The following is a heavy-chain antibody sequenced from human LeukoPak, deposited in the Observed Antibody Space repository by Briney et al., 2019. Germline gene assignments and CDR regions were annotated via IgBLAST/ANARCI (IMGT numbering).Heavy chain of an antibody. J-gene: IGHJ4*02. D-gene: IGHD2-21*01. Sequence: PSETLSLTCAVYGGSFSGYYWSWIRQPPGKGLEWIGEINHSGSTNYNPSLKSRVTISVDTSKNQFSLRLSSVTAADTAVYYCARGQVVDYWGQGTLVTVSS. CDR2: INHSGST. CDR3: ARGQVVDY. V-gene: IGHV4-34*01. CDR1: GGSFSGYY.